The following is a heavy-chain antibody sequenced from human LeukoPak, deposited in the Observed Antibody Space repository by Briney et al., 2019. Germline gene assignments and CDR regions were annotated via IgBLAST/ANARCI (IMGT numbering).Heavy chain of an antibody. CDR1: GGSISSGDYY. Sequence: SQTLSLTCTVSGGSISSGDYYWSWIRQPPGKGLEWIGYIYYSGSTYYNPSLKSRVTISVDTSKNQFSLKLSSVTAADTAVYYCARVLGYCSGGSCYDLKFDPWGQGTPVTVSS. D-gene: IGHD2-15*01. CDR2: IYYSGST. CDR3: ARVLGYCSGGSCYDLKFDP. V-gene: IGHV4-30-4*08. J-gene: IGHJ5*02.